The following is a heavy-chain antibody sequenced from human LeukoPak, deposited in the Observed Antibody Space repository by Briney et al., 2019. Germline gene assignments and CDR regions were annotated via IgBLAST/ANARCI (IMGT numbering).Heavy chain of an antibody. V-gene: IGHV4-59*08. CDR1: GGSIRSYH. J-gene: IGHJ4*02. D-gene: IGHD3-10*01. CDR2: IYDSGST. CDR3: ARHRYYYGSGSYRWFDY. Sequence: PSETLSLTCTVSGGSIRSYHWSWIRQPPGKRLEWIGYIYDSGSTNYNPSLKSRVTISIDTSKNQFSLKLSSVTAADTAVYYCARHRYYYGSGSYRWFDYWGQGTLVTVSS.